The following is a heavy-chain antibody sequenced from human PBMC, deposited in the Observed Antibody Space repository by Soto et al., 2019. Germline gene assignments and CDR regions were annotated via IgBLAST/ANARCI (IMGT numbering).Heavy chain of an antibody. V-gene: IGHV3-13*01. Sequence: EVQLVESGGGLVQPGGSLRLSCAASGFTFSSYDMHWVRQPTGKGLECVSAIGTAGDTYYPGSVKGRFTISRENAKNSLYLQRNSLRAGDTAVYYCARFCSSTSCYPGIGMDVWGKGTTVTVSS. D-gene: IGHD2-2*01. CDR3: ARFCSSTSCYPGIGMDV. CDR1: GFTFSSYD. J-gene: IGHJ6*04. CDR2: IGTAGDT.